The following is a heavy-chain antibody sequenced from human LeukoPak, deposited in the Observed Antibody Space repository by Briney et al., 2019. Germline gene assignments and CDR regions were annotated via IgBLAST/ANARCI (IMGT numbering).Heavy chain of an antibody. J-gene: IGHJ6*02. Sequence: ASVKVSCKASGYTFTSYGISWVRQAPGQGLEWMGWISAYNGNTNYAQKLQGRVTMTTDTSTSTAYMELRSLRSDDTAVYYCARGCGGDCYSDVSFYYCYGMDVWGQGTTVTVSS. CDR2: ISAYNGNT. CDR1: GYTFTSYG. V-gene: IGHV1-18*01. D-gene: IGHD2-21*02. CDR3: ARGCGGDCYSDVSFYYCYGMDV.